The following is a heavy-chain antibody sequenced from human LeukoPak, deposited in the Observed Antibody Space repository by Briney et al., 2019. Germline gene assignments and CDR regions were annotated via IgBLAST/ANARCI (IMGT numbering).Heavy chain of an antibody. J-gene: IGHJ4*02. CDR3: AKSAVRYYDILTGYYSY. CDR1: GFTFDDYA. D-gene: IGHD3-9*01. CDR2: ISWNSGSI. V-gene: IGHV3-9*01. Sequence: GRSLRLSCAASGFTFDDYAMHWVRQAPGKGLEWVSGISWNSGSIGYADSVKGRFTISRDNAKNSLYLQMNSLRDEDTALYYCAKSAVRYYDILTGYYSYWGQGTLVTVYS.